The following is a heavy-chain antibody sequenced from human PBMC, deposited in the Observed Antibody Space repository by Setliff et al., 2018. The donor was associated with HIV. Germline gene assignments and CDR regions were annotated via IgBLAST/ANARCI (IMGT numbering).Heavy chain of an antibody. V-gene: IGHV4-59*12. CDR2: IYYSGST. J-gene: IGHJ4*02. D-gene: IGHD6-13*01. Sequence: SETLSLTCAVYGGSFSGYYWSWIRQPPGKGLEWIGYIYYSGSTNYNPSLKSRVTISVDTSKNQFSLKLSSVTAADTAVYYCARDPDSSSFTSDYWGQGTLVTVSS. CDR1: GGSFSGYY. CDR3: ARDPDSSSFTSDY.